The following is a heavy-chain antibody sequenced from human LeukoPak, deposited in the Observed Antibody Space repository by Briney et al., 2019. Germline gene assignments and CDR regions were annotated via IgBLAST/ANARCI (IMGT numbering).Heavy chain of an antibody. CDR1: GYSFTSYW. CDR3: ARSYYYDSSGIDY. V-gene: IGHV5-51*01. J-gene: IGHJ4*02. Sequence: GESLTISCKGSGYSFTSYWIGWVRQMPGKGLEWMGIIYPGDSDTRYSPSFQGQVTISADKSISTAYLQWSSLKASDTAMYYCARSYYYDSSGIDYWGQGTLVTVSS. CDR2: IYPGDSDT. D-gene: IGHD3-22*01.